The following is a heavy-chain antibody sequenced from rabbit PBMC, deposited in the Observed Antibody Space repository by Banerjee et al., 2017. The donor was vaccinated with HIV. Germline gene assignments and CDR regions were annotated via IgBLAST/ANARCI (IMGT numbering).Heavy chain of an antibody. D-gene: IGHD1-1*01. V-gene: IGHV1S45*01. Sequence: EESGGDLVKPEGSLTLTCTASEFSFSSTYWICWVRQAPGKGLELIACIYAGSSDSTYYASWAKGRFTISKTSSTTVTLQMTSLTAADTATYFCARGGSSGGDGFSLWGPGTLVTVS. J-gene: IGHJ4*01. CDR2: IYAGSSDST. CDR1: EFSFSSTYW. CDR3: ARGGSSGGDGFSL.